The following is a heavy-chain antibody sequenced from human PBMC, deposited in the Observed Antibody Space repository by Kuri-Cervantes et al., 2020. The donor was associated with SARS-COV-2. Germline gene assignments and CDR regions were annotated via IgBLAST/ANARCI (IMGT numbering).Heavy chain of an antibody. CDR2: IKQDGSEE. V-gene: IGHV3-7*01. CDR1: GFTFSSYA. D-gene: IGHD7-27*01. J-gene: IGHJ3*02. Sequence: GGSLRLSCAASGFTFSSYAMHWVRQAPGEGLEWVANIKQDGSEEFYVDSLKGRFTISRDNSKNTLYLQMNSLRAEDTAVYYCAREKLGIGAFDIWGQGTMVTVSS. CDR3: AREKLGIGAFDI.